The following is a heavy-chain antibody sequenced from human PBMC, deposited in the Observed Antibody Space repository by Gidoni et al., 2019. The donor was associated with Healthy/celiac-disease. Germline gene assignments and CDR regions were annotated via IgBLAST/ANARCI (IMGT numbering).Heavy chain of an antibody. CDR1: GGSISSGGYY. V-gene: IGHV4-31*03. Sequence: QVQLQESGPGLVKPSQTLSLTCTVSGGSISSGGYYWSWIRQHPGKGLEWIGYLYYSGSTYYNPSLKSRVTISVDTSKNQFSLKLSSVTAADTAVYYCARVGPVGLAYCGGDCYPAAIDYWGQGTLVTVSS. CDR3: ARVGPVGLAYCGGDCYPAAIDY. CDR2: LYYSGST. J-gene: IGHJ4*02. D-gene: IGHD2-21*02.